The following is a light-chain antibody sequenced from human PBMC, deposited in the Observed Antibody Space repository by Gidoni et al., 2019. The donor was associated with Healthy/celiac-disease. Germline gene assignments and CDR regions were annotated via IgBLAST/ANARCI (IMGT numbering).Light chain of an antibody. Sequence: NFMLTQPHSVSESPGKPVTISCTRSSGSIASNYVQCYQQRPGSSPTTVIYEDNQRPSGVPDRFSGSIDSSSNSASLTISGLKTEDEADYYCQSYDSSSWVFGGGTKLTVL. V-gene: IGLV6-57*01. CDR3: QSYDSSSWV. J-gene: IGLJ3*02. CDR2: EDN. CDR1: SGSIASNY.